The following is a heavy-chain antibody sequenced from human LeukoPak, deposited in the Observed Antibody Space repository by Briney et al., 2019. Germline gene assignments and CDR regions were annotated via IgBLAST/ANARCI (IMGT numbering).Heavy chain of an antibody. CDR2: ISPGDSHT. D-gene: IGHD1-26*01. J-gene: IGHJ3*02. V-gene: IGHV5-51*01. Sequence: GGSLKISCKGSGYSFTRNWIGWVRQMPGKGLEWMGIISPGDSHTRYSPSFEGQVTISADKSITTAYLQWSSLKASDTAMYYCARLISGSYGDAFDIWGQGTMVTVSS. CDR1: GYSFTRNW. CDR3: ARLISGSYGDAFDI.